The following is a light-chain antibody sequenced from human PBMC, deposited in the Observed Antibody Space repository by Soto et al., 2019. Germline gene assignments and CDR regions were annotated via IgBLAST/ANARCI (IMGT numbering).Light chain of an antibody. CDR3: QQYNSYPWT. V-gene: IGKV1-5*02. CDR2: GAS. J-gene: IGKJ1*01. CDR1: QSVSDW. Sequence: DIQMTQSPSTLSASVGDRVTIVCRASQSVSDWLAWYQQRPGKAPKVLIYGASSLDSGVPSRFSGSGSGTEFTLTISSLQPDDFATYYCQQYNSYPWTFGQGTKVDIK.